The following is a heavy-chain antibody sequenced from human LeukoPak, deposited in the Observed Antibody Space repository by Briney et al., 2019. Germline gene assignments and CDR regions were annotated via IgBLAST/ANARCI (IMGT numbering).Heavy chain of an antibody. CDR1: GLTFSNSD. V-gene: IGHV3-21*01. Sequence: GGSLRLSCTTSGLTFSNSDMTWVRQAPGKGLEWVSSITTTSSYIYYADSVRGRFTVSRDNARNSLYLQMDSLRPEDTAVYYCAGSGCPGGSCYLRYSWLDLWGRGTLVTVSS. CDR2: ITTTSSYI. CDR3: AGSGCPGGSCYLRYSWLDL. J-gene: IGHJ5*02. D-gene: IGHD2-15*01.